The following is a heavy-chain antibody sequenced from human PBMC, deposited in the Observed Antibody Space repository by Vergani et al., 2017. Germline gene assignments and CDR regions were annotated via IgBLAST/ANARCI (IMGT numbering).Heavy chain of an antibody. CDR1: GGSISSYY. J-gene: IGHJ5*02. CDR2: IYYSGST. V-gene: IGHV4-59*01. CDR3: ARAGGYSGMFDP. D-gene: IGHD5-12*01. Sequence: QVQLQESGPGLVKPSETLSLTCTVSGGSISSYYWSWIRQPPGKGLEWIGYIYYSGSTNYNPSRKSRVTISVDTSKNQFSLKLSSVTAADTAVYYCARAGGYSGMFDPWGQGTLVTVSS.